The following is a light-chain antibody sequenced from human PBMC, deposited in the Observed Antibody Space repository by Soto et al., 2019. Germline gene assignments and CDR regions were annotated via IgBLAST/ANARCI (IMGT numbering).Light chain of an antibody. CDR1: SSDVGRYDY. Sequence: QSALTQPASVSGSPGQSITISCTGTSSDVGRYDYISWYQQHPGKAPKLMIYDVTNRPSGIPNRFSGSKSGNTASLTISGLQAEDEADYYCSSFTDSSTPVVFGGGTKLTVL. CDR3: SSFTDSSTPVV. J-gene: IGLJ2*01. V-gene: IGLV2-14*01. CDR2: DVT.